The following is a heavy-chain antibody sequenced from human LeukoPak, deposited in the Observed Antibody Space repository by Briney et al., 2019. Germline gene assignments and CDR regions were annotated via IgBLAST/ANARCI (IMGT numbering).Heavy chain of an antibody. CDR1: GFIFSSYE. Sequence: PWGSLRLSCAASGFIFSSYEMNWVRQAPGKGLEWVSYISSSGSTKYYVDSVKGRFTISRDNAKNSLYLQMNSLRAEDTAVYYCARASSGAKVYWGQGTLVTVSS. CDR2: ISSSGSTK. V-gene: IGHV3-48*03. D-gene: IGHD4-17*01. J-gene: IGHJ4*02. CDR3: ARASSGAKVY.